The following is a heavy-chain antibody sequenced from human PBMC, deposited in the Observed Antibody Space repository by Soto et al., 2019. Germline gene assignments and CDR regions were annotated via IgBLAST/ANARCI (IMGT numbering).Heavy chain of an antibody. CDR1: GGSISSGGYS. V-gene: IGHV4-30-2*01. CDR2: IYHSGST. Sequence: SETLSLTCAVSGGSISSGGYSWSWIRQPPGKGLEWIGYIYHSGSTYYNPSLKSRVTISVDRSKNQFSLKLSSVTAADTAVYYCARTPFLTMKQGEYFDYWGQGTLVTVSS. D-gene: IGHD3-22*01. J-gene: IGHJ4*02. CDR3: ARTPFLTMKQGEYFDY.